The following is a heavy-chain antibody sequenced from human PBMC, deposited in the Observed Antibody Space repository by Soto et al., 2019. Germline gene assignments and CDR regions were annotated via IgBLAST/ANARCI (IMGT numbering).Heavy chain of an antibody. CDR2: ISYDGSKK. D-gene: IGHD6-13*01. J-gene: IGHJ4*02. V-gene: IGHV3-30*18. CDR3: AKNSYSSSWSYFDY. Sequence: QVQLVESGGGVVQPGRSLRLSCAASGFTFSSYGMHWVRQAPGKGLEWVAVISYDGSKKYYADSVKGRFTISRDNSNNTLYLQMNSLRAEDTAVYYCAKNSYSSSWSYFDYWGQGALVTVSS. CDR1: GFTFSSYG.